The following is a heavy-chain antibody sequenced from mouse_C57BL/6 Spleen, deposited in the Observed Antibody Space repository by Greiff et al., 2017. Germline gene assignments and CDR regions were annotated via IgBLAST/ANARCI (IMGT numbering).Heavy chain of an antibody. V-gene: IGHV1-82*01. J-gene: IGHJ4*01. CDR3: ARSTKGDYYAMDY. CDR1: GYAFSSSW. CDR2: IYPGDGDT. D-gene: IGHD6-1*01. Sequence: VKLQESGPELVKPGASVKISCKASGYAFSSSWMNWVKQRPGKGLEWIGRIYPGDGDTNYNGKFKGKATLTADKSSSTAYMQLSSLTSEDSAVYFCARSTKGDYYAMDYWGQGTSVTVSS.